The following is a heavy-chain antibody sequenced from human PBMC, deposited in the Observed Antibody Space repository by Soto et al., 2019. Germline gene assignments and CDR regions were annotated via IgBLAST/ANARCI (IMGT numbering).Heavy chain of an antibody. D-gene: IGHD3-10*01. Sequence: SVKVSCEAAGYTFTGYYMHWVRQAPVQGLEWMGWINPNSGGTNYAQKFQGRVTMTRDTSISTAYMELSRLRSDDTAVYYCARALSRRGHYYGSGSYYTGWGQGTRVTVS. J-gene: IGHJ4*02. V-gene: IGHV1-2*02. CDR1: GYTFTGYY. CDR3: ARALSRRGHYYGSGSYYTG. CDR2: INPNSGGT.